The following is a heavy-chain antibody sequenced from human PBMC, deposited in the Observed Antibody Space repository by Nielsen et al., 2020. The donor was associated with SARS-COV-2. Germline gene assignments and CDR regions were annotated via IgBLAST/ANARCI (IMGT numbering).Heavy chain of an antibody. Sequence: ASVKVSCKASGYTFTSYYMHWVRQAPGQGLEWMGIINPSGGSTSYAQKFQGRVTMTRDTSISTAYMELSSLRSEDSAVYYCARWRFSYGLGYYGLDVWGQGTTVTVSS. D-gene: IGHD5-18*01. CDR3: ARWRFSYGLGYYGLDV. J-gene: IGHJ6*02. V-gene: IGHV1-46*01. CDR1: GYTFTSYY. CDR2: INPSGGST.